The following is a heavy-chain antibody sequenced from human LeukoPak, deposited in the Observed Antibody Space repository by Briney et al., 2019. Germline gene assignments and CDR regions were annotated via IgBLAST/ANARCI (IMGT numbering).Heavy chain of an antibody. J-gene: IGHJ4*02. CDR3: AREDVYGSYQDY. D-gene: IGHD3-16*02. V-gene: IGHV3-33*08. CDR1: GFTFSSYA. Sequence: GGSLRLSCAASGFTFSSYAMHWARQAPGKGLEWVAVIGYDGSNKYYADSVKGRFTISRDNSKNTLYLQMNSLRAEDTAVYYCAREDVYGSYQDYWGQGTLVTVSS. CDR2: IGYDGSNK.